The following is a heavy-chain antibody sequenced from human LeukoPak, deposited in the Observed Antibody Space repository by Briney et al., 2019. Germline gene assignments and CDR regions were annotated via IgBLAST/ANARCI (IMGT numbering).Heavy chain of an antibody. Sequence: SQTLSLTCAISGNSVSTNSATWNWIRQSPSRGLEWLGRTYYRSKWYSDYAVSVSGRITINPDTSKNQFSLQLNSVTPEDTAVYFCVREGIAVTGLDYRGQGTPVTVSS. CDR1: GNSVSTNSAT. CDR3: VREGIAVTGLDY. J-gene: IGHJ4*02. V-gene: IGHV6-1*01. D-gene: IGHD6-13*01. CDR2: TYYRSKWYS.